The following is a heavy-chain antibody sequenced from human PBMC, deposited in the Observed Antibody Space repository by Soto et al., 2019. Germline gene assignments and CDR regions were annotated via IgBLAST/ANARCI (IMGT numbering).Heavy chain of an antibody. V-gene: IGHV3-30-3*01. CDR3: ARRYKDGRRDCISTSCLFDP. J-gene: IGHJ5*02. Sequence: QVQLVESGGGVVQPGRTLRLSCAASGYTFNTYAMHWLHQAQGKEVEWVAVISYDGSNKYYADSVKGRFTISRDNSKNTLYLQMNSLRAEDTAVYYCARRYKDGRRDCISTSCLFDPWGQGTLVTVSS. CDR2: ISYDGSNK. D-gene: IGHD2-2*01. CDR1: GYTFNTYA.